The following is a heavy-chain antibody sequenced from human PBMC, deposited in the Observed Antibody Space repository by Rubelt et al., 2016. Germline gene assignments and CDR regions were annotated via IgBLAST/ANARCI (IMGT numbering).Heavy chain of an antibody. V-gene: IGHV1-3*01. CDR2: IKAGHGIP. CDR3: ARGYCSGGSCYYFDY. CDR1: GYTFTSYA. Sequence: QVQLVQSGAEVKKPGASVKVSCKASGYTFTSYAMHWVPPAPGERLEWMGWIKAGHGIPKYSQKFQGRVTSTRDTCASRAYMELSSLRSEDTAVYYCARGYCSGGSCYYFDYWGQGTLVTVSS. D-gene: IGHD2-15*01. J-gene: IGHJ4*02.